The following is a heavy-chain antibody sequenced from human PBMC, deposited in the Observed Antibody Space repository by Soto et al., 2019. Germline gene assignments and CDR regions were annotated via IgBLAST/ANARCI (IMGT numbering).Heavy chain of an antibody. CDR1: GGTFSSYA. CDR3: AGGIGRYFDWLLYRGAFDI. D-gene: IGHD3-9*01. Sequence: SVKVSCKASGGTFSSYAISWVRQAPGQGFEWMGGIIPIFGTANYAQKFQGRATITADESTSTAYMELSSLRSEDTAVYYCAGGIGRYFDWLLYRGAFDIWGQGTMVTVSS. V-gene: IGHV1-69*13. J-gene: IGHJ3*02. CDR2: IIPIFGTA.